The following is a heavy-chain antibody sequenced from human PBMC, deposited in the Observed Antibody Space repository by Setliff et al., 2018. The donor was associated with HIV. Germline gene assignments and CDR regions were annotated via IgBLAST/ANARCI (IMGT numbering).Heavy chain of an antibody. V-gene: IGHV3-21*01. J-gene: IGHJ4*02. CDR2: ISSSSRSK. Sequence: GGSLRLSCEASGFTFSTYSMNWVRQAPGKGLEWVSSISSSSRSKYYADSVKGRFTISRDNAKNSLYLQMISLRAEDTALYYCARPNYYDSSGSFDYWGQGTLVTVSS. CDR3: ARPNYYDSSGSFDY. D-gene: IGHD3-22*01. CDR1: GFTFSTYS.